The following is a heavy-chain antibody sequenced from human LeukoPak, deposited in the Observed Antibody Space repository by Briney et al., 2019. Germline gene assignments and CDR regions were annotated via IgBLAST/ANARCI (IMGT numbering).Heavy chain of an antibody. V-gene: IGHV1-2*02. J-gene: IGHJ3*02. D-gene: IGHD1-1*01. CDR1: GYTFTGYY. Sequence: ASVKVSCKASGYTFTGYYMHWVRQAPGQGLEWMGWINPYSGGTNYAQKFQGRVTMTRDTSISTAYMELSRLRSDDTAVYYCARAGERTDAFDIWGQGTMVTVSS. CDR2: INPYSGGT. CDR3: ARAGERTDAFDI.